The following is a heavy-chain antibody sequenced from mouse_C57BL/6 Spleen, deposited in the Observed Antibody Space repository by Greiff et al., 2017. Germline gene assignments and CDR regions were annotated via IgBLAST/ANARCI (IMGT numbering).Heavy chain of an antibody. CDR2: INPNNGGT. V-gene: IGHV1-18*01. CDR3: ARKGNDVDYAMDY. J-gene: IGHJ4*01. D-gene: IGHD2-2*01. Sequence: VQLKQSGPELVKPGASVKIPCKASGYTFTDYNMDWVKQSHGKSLEWIGDINPNNGGTIYNQKFKGKATLTVDKSSSTAYMELRSLTSEDTAVYYCARKGNDVDYAMDYWGQGTSVTVSS. CDR1: GYTFTDYN.